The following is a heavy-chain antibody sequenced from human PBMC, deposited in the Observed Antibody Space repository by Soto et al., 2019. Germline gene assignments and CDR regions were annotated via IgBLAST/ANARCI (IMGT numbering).Heavy chain of an antibody. Sequence: QVQLQESGPRLVKPSDTLSLTCAVSGYSISSSNWWGWIRQPPGKGLEWIGYIHYSGTTYDNPSPHSRVTMSVATSTPHFTLTLSSVTAVYTALYYCARGGGNGDAFELWGQGTVVTVSS. CDR2: IHYSGTT. CDR3: ARGGGNGDAFEL. D-gene: IGHD2-15*01. V-gene: IGHV4-28*03. J-gene: IGHJ3*01. CDR1: GYSISSSNW.